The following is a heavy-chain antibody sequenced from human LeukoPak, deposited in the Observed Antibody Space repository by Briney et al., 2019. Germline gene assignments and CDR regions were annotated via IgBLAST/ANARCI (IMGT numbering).Heavy chain of an antibody. V-gene: IGHV3-48*03. Sequence: QPGGSLRLSCAASGFTFSTSEMNWVRQAPGKGLAWISYISSRGRTIFYADSVKGRFIISRDNAKNSLYLQMNSLRAEDTAAYYCARGGDISTAGDAEYFQHWGQGTLVTVSS. CDR3: ARGGDISTAGDAEYFQH. D-gene: IGHD3-10*01. CDR2: ISSRGRTI. J-gene: IGHJ1*01. CDR1: GFTFSTSE.